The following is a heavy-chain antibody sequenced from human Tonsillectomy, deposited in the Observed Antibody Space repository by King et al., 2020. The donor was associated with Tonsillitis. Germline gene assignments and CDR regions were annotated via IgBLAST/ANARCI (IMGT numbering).Heavy chain of an antibody. Sequence: VQLVESGGGVVQPGMSLRLSCAASGFTFSTYGLHWVRQAPGKGLEWVAVISYDGSSKFYADSVKGRFTISRDNSNNTLYLQMSSLRADDTAVYYCAEGSTVYLFCAMDVWGQGTTVTVSS. CDR1: GFTFSTYG. D-gene: IGHD2/OR15-2a*01. J-gene: IGHJ6*02. V-gene: IGHV3-30*18. CDR3: AEGSTVYLFCAMDV. CDR2: ISYDGSSK.